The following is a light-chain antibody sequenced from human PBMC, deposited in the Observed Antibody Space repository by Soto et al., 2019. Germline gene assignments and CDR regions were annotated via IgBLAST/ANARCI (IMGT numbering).Light chain of an antibody. CDR3: HQASSFPYT. V-gene: IGKV1-12*01. CDR1: QDIKKW. Sequence: DIQMTQSPSSVSASVGDTINITCRASQDIKKWLAWYQQKPGKAPKVLIYAASNLESGVSSRFSGSGAGTEFSLTISSLQTEDFATYFCHQASSFPYTFGPATKVDIK. J-gene: IGKJ3*01. CDR2: AAS.